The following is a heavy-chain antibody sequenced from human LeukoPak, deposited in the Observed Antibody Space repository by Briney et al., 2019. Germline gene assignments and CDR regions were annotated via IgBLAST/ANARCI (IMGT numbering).Heavy chain of an antibody. CDR2: IYHSGSN. CDR3: ASLLAVAGNFDY. Sequence: PSETLSLTCTVSRGSISSGSYYWGWIRQPPGKGLEWIGSIYHSGSNYYNPSLKSRVTISVDTSKNQFSLKLSSVTAADTAVYYCASLLAVAGNFDYWGQGTLVTVSS. CDR1: RGSISSGSYY. V-gene: IGHV4-39*01. D-gene: IGHD6-19*01. J-gene: IGHJ4*02.